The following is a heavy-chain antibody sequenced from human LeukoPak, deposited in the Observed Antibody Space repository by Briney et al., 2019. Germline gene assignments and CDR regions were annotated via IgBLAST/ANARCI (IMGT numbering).Heavy chain of an antibody. Sequence: GASVKVSCKASGYTFTSYGTSWVRQAPGQGLEWMGWISAYNGNTNYAQKLQGRVTMTTDTSTSTAYMELRSLRSDDTAVYYCARNVVGDCSSTSCYTDYWGQGTLVTVSS. CDR2: ISAYNGNT. CDR3: ARNVVGDCSSTSCYTDY. D-gene: IGHD2-2*02. J-gene: IGHJ4*02. CDR1: GYTFTSYG. V-gene: IGHV1-18*01.